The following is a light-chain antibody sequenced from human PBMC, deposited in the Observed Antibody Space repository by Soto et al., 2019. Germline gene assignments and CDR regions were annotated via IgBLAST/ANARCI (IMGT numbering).Light chain of an antibody. CDR3: SSHTRSSTLV. V-gene: IGLV2-14*01. J-gene: IGLJ3*02. CDR2: DVT. CDR1: SSDVGGFNY. Sequence: QSALTQPASVSGSPGQSITISCTGTSSDVGGFNYVSWYQQYPGKAPKLMIYDVTYRPSGVSNRFSGSRSGNTAYLTISGLQAEDEADYHCSSHTRSSTLVFGGGTQLTVL.